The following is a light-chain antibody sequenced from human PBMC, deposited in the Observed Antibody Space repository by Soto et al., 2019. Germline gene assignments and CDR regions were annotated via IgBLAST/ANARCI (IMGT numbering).Light chain of an antibody. CDR3: QQSYSSPFT. V-gene: IGKV1-39*01. Sequence: DIQMTQSPSSLSASVGDRVAITCRATQSISDYLNWYQQKPGKALKLLIYGASNLQSGVPSRFNGSGSGTDFTLTISGLQPEDFAIYYCQQSYSSPFTFGPGTKVDVK. CDR1: QSISDY. CDR2: GAS. J-gene: IGKJ3*01.